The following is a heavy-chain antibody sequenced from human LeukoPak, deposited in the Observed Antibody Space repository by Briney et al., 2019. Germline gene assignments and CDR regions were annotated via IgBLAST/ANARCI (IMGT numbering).Heavy chain of an antibody. CDR2: ISGSGGRT. CDR1: GFSFSNYA. CDR3: ARDHRGYSYGSEQYHYYYMDV. J-gene: IGHJ6*03. D-gene: IGHD5-18*01. V-gene: IGHV3-23*01. Sequence: TGGSLRLSCAASGFSFSNYAMNWVRQAPGKGLEWVSGISGSGGRTCYADSVKGRFTISRDNAKNSLYVQMNSLRAEDTAVYYCARDHRGYSYGSEQYHYYYMDVWGKGTTVTVSS.